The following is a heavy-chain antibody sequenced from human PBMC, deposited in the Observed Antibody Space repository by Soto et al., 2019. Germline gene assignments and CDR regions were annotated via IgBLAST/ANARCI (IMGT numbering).Heavy chain of an antibody. CDR2: IYWDDDK. CDR3: PLLVVCYGAQPRRFGP. Sequence: QITLRESGPTLVKPTEPLTLTCTFSGFSVTSDGVAVAWILQPSGKGLEWLALIYWDDDKRCNPALCSRLPISADTSNSQVVLPMTDRLPVDPATSYGPLLVVCYGAQPRRFGPWGQGTTVTVSP. D-gene: IGHD4-17*01. CDR1: GFSVTSDGVA. J-gene: IGHJ5*02. V-gene: IGHV2-5*02.